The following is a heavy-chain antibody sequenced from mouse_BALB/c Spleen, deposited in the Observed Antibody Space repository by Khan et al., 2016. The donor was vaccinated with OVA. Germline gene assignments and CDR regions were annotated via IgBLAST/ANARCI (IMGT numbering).Heavy chain of an antibody. J-gene: IGHJ4*01. CDR2: ISYSGST. V-gene: IGHV3-2*02. CDR1: GYSITSNYA. CDR3: ARKKYCGYAVDY. Sequence: EVQLQESGPGLVKPSQSLSLTCTVTGYSITSNYAWNWIRQFPGNKLEWMGYISYSGSTSYNPSLKSRISITRDTSKNQFFLQLNSVTTEDIATXYCARKKYCGYAVDYWGQGTSVTVSS. D-gene: IGHD2-10*02.